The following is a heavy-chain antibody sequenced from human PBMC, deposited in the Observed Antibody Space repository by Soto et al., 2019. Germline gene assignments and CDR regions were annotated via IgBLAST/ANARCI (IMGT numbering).Heavy chain of an antibody. CDR2: ISSSGSTI. D-gene: IGHD2-2*01. Sequence: GGSLRLSCAASGFTFSDYYMSWIRQAPGKGLEWVSYISSSGSTIYYADSVKGRFTISRDNAKNSLYLQMNSLRAEDTAVYYCARGCSSTSCYPDINWFDPWGQGTLVTVSS. CDR3: ARGCSSTSCYPDINWFDP. V-gene: IGHV3-11*01. CDR1: GFTFSDYY. J-gene: IGHJ5*02.